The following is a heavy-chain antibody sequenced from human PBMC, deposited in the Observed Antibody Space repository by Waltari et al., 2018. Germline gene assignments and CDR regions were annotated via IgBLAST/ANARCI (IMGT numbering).Heavy chain of an antibody. CDR2: INPNSGGT. CDR1: GYTFTGYY. D-gene: IGHD2-8*01. V-gene: IGHV1-2*06. Sequence: QVQLVQSGAEVKKPGASVKVSCKASGYTFTGYYMHWVRQAPGQGLEWMGRINPNSGGTNYAQKFQGRVTMTMDTSISTAYMELSRLRSDDTAVYYCAREPPRYCTNGVCYKGLWGQGTLVTVSS. J-gene: IGHJ4*02. CDR3: AREPPRYCTNGVCYKGL.